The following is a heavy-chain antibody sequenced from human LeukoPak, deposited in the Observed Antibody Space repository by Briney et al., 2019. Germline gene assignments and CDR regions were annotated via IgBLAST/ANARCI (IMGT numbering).Heavy chain of an antibody. V-gene: IGHV3-23*01. CDR2: ISGSGGST. CDR3: AKVQHYYDTSPGDT. Sequence: TGGSLRLSCAASGFTFSSYGMSWVRQAPGKGLEWVSAISGSGGSTYYADSVKGRFTISRDNSKNTLYLQMNSLRAEDTAVYYCAKVQHYYDTSPGDTWGQGTLVTVSS. CDR1: GFTFSSYG. J-gene: IGHJ4*02. D-gene: IGHD3-22*01.